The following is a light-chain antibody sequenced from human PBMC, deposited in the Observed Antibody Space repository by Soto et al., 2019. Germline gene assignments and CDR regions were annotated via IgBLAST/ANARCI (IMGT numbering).Light chain of an antibody. CDR3: AAWDDSLNGPV. V-gene: IGLV1-40*01. CDR1: SSNIGAGYD. J-gene: IGLJ2*01. Sequence: QSVLTQPPSVSGAPGQRVTISCTGSSSNIGAGYDVHWYQQLPGTAPKLLIYGSSNRPSGVPDRFSGSKSGTSASLAISGLQSEDEADYYCAAWDDSLNGPVFGGGTKVTVL. CDR2: GSS.